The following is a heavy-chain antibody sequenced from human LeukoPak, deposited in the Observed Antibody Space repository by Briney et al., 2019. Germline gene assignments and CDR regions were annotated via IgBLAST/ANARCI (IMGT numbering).Heavy chain of an antibody. CDR2: MYSSGTT. CDR1: GGSISSGSYS. CDR3: ASPRIAAAGTWGY. Sequence: SETLSLTCTVSGGSISSGSYSWNWIRQPAGKGLEWIGRMYSSGTTNYNPSLKSRVTISVDTSKNQFSLKLSSVTAADTAVYYCASPRIAAAGTWGYWGQGTLVTVSS. J-gene: IGHJ4*02. V-gene: IGHV4-61*02. D-gene: IGHD6-13*01.